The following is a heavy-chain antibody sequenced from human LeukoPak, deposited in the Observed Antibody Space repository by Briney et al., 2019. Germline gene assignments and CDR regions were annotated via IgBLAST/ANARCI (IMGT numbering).Heavy chain of an antibody. CDR2: IYHSGTT. V-gene: IGHV4-4*02. J-gene: IGHJ4*02. CDR1: GGSISSRNW. CDR3: ASFTAGVDY. D-gene: IGHD6-13*01. Sequence: PSETLSLTCAVSGGSISSRNWWTWVRQPPGKGLEWIGEIYHSGTTNYNPSLKSRVTISVDKSKNQFSLKLISVTAADTAVYYCASFTAGVDYWGQGTLVTVSS.